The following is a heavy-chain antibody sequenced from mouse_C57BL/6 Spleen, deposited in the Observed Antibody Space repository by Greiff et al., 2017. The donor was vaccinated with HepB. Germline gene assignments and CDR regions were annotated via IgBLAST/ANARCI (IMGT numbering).Heavy chain of an antibody. CDR2: ISSGSSTI. CDR1: GFTFSDYG. J-gene: IGHJ1*03. CDR3: ARSYSNNWYFDV. D-gene: IGHD2-5*01. V-gene: IGHV5-17*01. Sequence: VQLKESGGGLVKPGGSLKLSCAASGFTFSDYGMHWVRQAPEKGLEWVAYISSGSSTIYYADTVKGRFTISRDNAKNTLFLQMTSLRSEDTAMYYCARSYSNNWYFDVWGTGTTVTVSS.